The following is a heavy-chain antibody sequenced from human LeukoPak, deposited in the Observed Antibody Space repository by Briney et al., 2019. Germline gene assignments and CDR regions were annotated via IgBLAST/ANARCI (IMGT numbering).Heavy chain of an antibody. CDR2: INHSGST. J-gene: IGHJ4*02. V-gene: IGHV4-34*01. D-gene: IGHD1-26*01. Sequence: SETLSLTCAVYGGSFSGYYWSWIRQPPGKGLEWIGEINHSGSTNYNPSLKSRVTISVDTSKNQFSLKLSSVTAADTDVYYCARGRDIVGATSDDYWGQGTLVTVSS. CDR1: GGSFSGYY. CDR3: ARGRDIVGATSDDY.